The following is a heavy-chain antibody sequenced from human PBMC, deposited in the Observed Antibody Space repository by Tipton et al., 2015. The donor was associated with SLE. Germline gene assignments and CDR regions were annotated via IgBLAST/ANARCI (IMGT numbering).Heavy chain of an antibody. J-gene: IGHJ4*02. D-gene: IGHD6-13*01. CDR1: GGSISSSSYY. Sequence: TLSLTCTLSGGSISSSSYYWGWIRQPPGKGLEWIGSIYYSGSTYYTPSLKSRVSISVDTSKNQFSLRLNSVTAADTAVFYCARHGWQQLDRDRFDFWGQGALVTVSS. CDR2: IYYSGST. CDR3: ARHGWQQLDRDRFDF. V-gene: IGHV4-39*01.